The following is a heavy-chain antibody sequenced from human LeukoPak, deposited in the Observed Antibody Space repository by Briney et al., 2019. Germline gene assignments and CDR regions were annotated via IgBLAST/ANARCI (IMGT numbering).Heavy chain of an antibody. V-gene: IGHV4-30-2*01. D-gene: IGHD5-18*01. CDR1: GGSISSGGYS. Sequence: SQTLSLTCAVSGGSISSGGYSWSWIRQPPGKGLEWIGYIYHSGSTYYNPSLKSRVTISVDRSKNQFSLKLSSVTAADTAVYYCARSRGYSYGYDYWGQGTLVTVSS. J-gene: IGHJ4*02. CDR3: ARSRGYSYGYDY. CDR2: IYHSGST.